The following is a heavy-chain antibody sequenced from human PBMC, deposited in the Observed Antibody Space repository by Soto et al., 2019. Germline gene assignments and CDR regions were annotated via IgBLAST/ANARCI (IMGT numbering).Heavy chain of an antibody. D-gene: IGHD2-8*02. V-gene: IGHV1-3*01. J-gene: IGHJ4*01. Sequence: RLEWMGWMNAGNGNTKYSQKFQGRVTITRDTSASTAYMELSSLRSEDTAVYYCARFAEAVTGIQNYYFAYWRNRSLVTVFS. CDR2: MNAGNGNT. CDR3: ARFAEAVTGIQNYYFAY.